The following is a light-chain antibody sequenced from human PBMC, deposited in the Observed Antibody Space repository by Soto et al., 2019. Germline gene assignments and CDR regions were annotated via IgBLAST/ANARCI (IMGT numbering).Light chain of an antibody. CDR2: DVN. J-gene: IGLJ2*01. CDR3: ASYTRTTTLV. CDR1: ISDIGVYNF. V-gene: IGLV2-14*01. Sequence: QSALTQPASVSGSPGQSITISCTGTISDIGVYNFISWYQHHPGKAPKLVIYDVNNRPSGISYRFSGSKSGNTASLTISGLQAEDEADYYCASYTRTTTLVFGGGTKLTVL.